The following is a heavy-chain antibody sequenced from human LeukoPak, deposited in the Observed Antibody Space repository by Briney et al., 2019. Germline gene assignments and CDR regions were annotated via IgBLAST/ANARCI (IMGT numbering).Heavy chain of an antibody. D-gene: IGHD4-23*01. CDR1: GGSFSGYY. CDR3: ARLQFGGNSLGY. CDR2: IYYSGST. J-gene: IGHJ4*02. V-gene: IGHV4-34*01. Sequence: SETLSLTCAVYGGSFSGYYWSWIRQPPGKGLEWIGSIYYSGSTYYNPSLKSRVTISVDTSKNQFSLKLSSVTAADTAVYYCARLQFGGNSLGYWGQGTLVTVSS.